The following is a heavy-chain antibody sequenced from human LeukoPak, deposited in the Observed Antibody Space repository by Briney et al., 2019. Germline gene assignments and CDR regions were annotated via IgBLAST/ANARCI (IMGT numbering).Heavy chain of an antibody. CDR3: AREGGVGPTAPPDYYSYQMDV. D-gene: IGHD1-26*01. V-gene: IGHV3-9*01. CDR2: ISWNSGSA. J-gene: IGHJ6*03. CDR1: GFTFDDSS. Sequence: PGRSLRLSCAASGFTFDDSSMHWVRQAPGKGLEWVSGISWNSGSAGYADSVKGRFTISRDNAKNSLYLQMNSLRTEDTALYYCAREGGVGPTAPPDYYSYQMDVWGKGTTVTVSS.